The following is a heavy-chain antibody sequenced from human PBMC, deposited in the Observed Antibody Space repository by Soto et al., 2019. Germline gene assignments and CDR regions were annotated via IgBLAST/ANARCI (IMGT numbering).Heavy chain of an antibody. CDR1: GFTFSSYA. V-gene: IGHV3-30-3*01. CDR2: ISYDGSNK. CDR3: ASPDSDIVVVPAAPTDYYGMDV. D-gene: IGHD2-2*01. Sequence: QVQLVESGGGVVQPGRSLRLSCAASGFTFSSYAMHWVRQAPGKGLEWVAVISYDGSNKYYADSVKGRFTISRDNSNNTLYLQMNSMRAEDTAVYYCASPDSDIVVVPAAPTDYYGMDVWGQGTTVTVSS. J-gene: IGHJ6*02.